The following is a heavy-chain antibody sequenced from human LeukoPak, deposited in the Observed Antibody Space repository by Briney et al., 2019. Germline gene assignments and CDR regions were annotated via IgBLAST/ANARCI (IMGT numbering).Heavy chain of an antibody. CDR1: GFTFTSSA. J-gene: IGHJ4*02. Sequence: SVKVSCKASGFTFTSSAMQWVRQARRQRLEWIGWIVVGSGNTNYAQKFQERVTITRDMSTSTAYMELSSLRSEDTAVYYCAAGRGYSYGLFAFDYWGQGTLVTVSS. D-gene: IGHD5-18*01. CDR3: AAGRGYSYGLFAFDY. CDR2: IVVGSGNT. V-gene: IGHV1-58*02.